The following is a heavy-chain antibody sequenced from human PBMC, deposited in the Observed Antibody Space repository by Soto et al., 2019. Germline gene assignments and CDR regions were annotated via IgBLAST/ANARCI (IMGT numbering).Heavy chain of an antibody. CDR1: GGSISSSY. CDR2: IYYSGST. Sequence: SETLSLTCTVSGGSISSSYWRWIRQPPGKGLEWIGYIYYSGSTNYNPSLKSRVTISVDTSKNQFSLKLSSVTAADTAVYYCARGGYSSGWNNWFDPWGQGTLVTVS. CDR3: ARGGYSSGWNNWFDP. V-gene: IGHV4-59*01. J-gene: IGHJ5*02. D-gene: IGHD6-19*01.